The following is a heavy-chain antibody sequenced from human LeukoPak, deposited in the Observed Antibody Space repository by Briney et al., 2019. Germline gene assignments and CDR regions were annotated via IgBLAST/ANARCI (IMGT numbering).Heavy chain of an antibody. V-gene: IGHV3-23*01. CDR1: GFTFSAYA. D-gene: IGHD2-2*01. J-gene: IGHJ6*02. CDR3: AKGRSASCYGGMDV. CDR2: ICGGGGST. Sequence: GGSLRLSCEASGFTFSAYAMSWVRQAPGKGLEWVSSICGGGGSTYYADSVKGRFTISRDNSNNTLYLQMNNLRADDTAVYYCAKGRSASCYGGMDVWGQGTTVTVSS.